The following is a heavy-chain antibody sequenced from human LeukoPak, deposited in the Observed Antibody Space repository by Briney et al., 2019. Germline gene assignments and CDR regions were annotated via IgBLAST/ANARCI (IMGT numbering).Heavy chain of an antibody. V-gene: IGHV3-64*01. Sequence: GGSLRLSCSASGFTVSSNYMSWVRQAPGKGLEYVSSISSNWGSTYYANSVKGRFTISRDNSKNTLYLQMGSLRGEDMAVYYCARDGMGRSYWYWFDHWGQGALVTVSS. J-gene: IGHJ5*02. D-gene: IGHD2-15*01. CDR2: ISSNWGST. CDR3: ARDGMGRSYWYWFDH. CDR1: GFTVSSNY.